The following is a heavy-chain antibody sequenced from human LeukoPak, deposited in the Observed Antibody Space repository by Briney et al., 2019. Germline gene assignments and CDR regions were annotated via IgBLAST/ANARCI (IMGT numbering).Heavy chain of an antibody. CDR2: ISGSGGNT. Sequence: PGGSLRLSCAASGFTFSSYAMSWVRQAPGKGLEWVSAISGSGGNTYYADSVKGRFTISRDNSKNTLYLQMKSLRAEDTAVYYCAKDRGTLMVVRTFASWGQGTLVTVSS. J-gene: IGHJ4*02. D-gene: IGHD3-22*01. V-gene: IGHV3-23*01. CDR3: AKDRGTLMVVRTFAS. CDR1: GFTFSSYA.